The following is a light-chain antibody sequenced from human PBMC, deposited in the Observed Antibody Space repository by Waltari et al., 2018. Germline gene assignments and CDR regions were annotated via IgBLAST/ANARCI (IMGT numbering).Light chain of an antibody. Sequence: EIVLTQSPATLSLSPGEGATLSCSASESVRSYLAWYQQKPGQAPRLLIYDASNRASGIPARFSGSGSGTDFSLSISSLEPEDFAVYYCQQRHNWPLTFGGGT. V-gene: IGKV3-11*01. J-gene: IGKJ4*01. CDR3: QQRHNWPLT. CDR2: DAS. CDR1: ESVRSY.